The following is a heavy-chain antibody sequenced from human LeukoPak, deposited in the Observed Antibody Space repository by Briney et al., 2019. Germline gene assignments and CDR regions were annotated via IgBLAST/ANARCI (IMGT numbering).Heavy chain of an antibody. CDR3: ASHSSERDWFDP. V-gene: IGHV4-59*08. D-gene: IGHD6-25*01. J-gene: IGHJ5*02. Sequence: SETLSLTCTVSGASISTYYCSWIRQPPGKGLEWIGFIYYSGSTNYNPSLKSRVTISVDTSKNQFSLKLSSVTAADTAVYYCASHSSERDWFDPWGQGTLVTVSS. CDR1: GASISTYY. CDR2: IYYSGST.